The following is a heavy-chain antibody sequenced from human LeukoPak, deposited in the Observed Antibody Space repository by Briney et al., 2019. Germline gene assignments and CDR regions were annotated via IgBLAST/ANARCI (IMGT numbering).Heavy chain of an antibody. J-gene: IGHJ5*02. V-gene: IGHV3-30*04. CDR2: ISYDGNNK. D-gene: IGHD6-13*01. CDR1: GFTFSSYA. Sequence: PGGSLRLSCAASGFTFSSYAMHWVRQAPGKGLEWVAVISYDGNNKYYADSVKGRFTISRDNSKNTLYLQMNSLRAEDTAVYYCAREFPRRIAAADSGGRFDPWGQGTLVTVSS. CDR3: AREFPRRIAAADSGGRFDP.